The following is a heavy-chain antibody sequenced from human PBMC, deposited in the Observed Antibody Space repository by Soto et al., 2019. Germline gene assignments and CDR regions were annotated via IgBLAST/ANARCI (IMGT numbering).Heavy chain of an antibody. CDR3: GAAYYYYYYMDV. V-gene: IGHV4-59*12. CDR2: IYYSGST. J-gene: IGHJ6*03. CDR1: GGSISGYY. Sequence: SETLSLTCPVSGGSISGYYWSWIRQPPGKGLEWIGDIYYSGSTNYNPSLKSRVTISVDTSKNQFSLKLSSVTAADTAVYYCGAAYYYYYYMDVWGKGTTVTVSS.